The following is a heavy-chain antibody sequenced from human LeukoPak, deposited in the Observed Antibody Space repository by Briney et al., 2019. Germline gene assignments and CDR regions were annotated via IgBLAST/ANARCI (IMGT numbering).Heavy chain of an antibody. V-gene: IGHV3-30-3*01. Sequence: GGSLRLSCAASGFTLSTYAIHWVRQAPGKGLEWVTVISFDGNSEYYADSVKGRSTISRDNSRNMVYLQMHSLRPEDTAIYYCARDGRGYTYGYFPYYWGQGTLVTVSS. CDR3: ARDGRGYTYGYFPYY. CDR1: GFTLSTYA. CDR2: ISFDGNSE. J-gene: IGHJ4*02. D-gene: IGHD5-18*01.